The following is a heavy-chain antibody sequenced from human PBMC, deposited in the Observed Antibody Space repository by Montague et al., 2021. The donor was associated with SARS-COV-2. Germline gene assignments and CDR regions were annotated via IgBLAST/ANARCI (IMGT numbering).Heavy chain of an antibody. D-gene: IGHD4-23*01. CDR2: INHRGTT. CDR1: GGSFSGYY. J-gene: IGHJ4*02. V-gene: IGHV4-34*01. CDR3: ARWDPQTLTLIGLRGKSASDY. Sequence: SETLSLTCAVYGGSFSGYYWTWICQSPGKGLEWISEINHRGTTNYNFNPSLRSRVTISVDTSKSQFSLKLSSVTAADTGVYYCARWDPQTLTLIGLRGKSASDYWGQGTLVTVSS.